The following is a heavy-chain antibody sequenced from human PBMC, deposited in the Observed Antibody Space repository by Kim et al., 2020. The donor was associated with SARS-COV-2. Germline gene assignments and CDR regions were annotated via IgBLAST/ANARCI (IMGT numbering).Heavy chain of an antibody. CDR2: IKGDGGVT. CDR3: VRDGPNGIPLDF. D-gene: IGHD2-8*01. J-gene: IGHJ4*02. V-gene: IGHV3-74*01. Sequence: GALRLSCAASGFTFNTYWMHWVRQAPGKGLVWVSCIKGDGGVTAYADSVKGRFTISRDNAKNTMYLQIDSLRVEDTAVYYCVRDGPNGIPLDFWGEGTLVTVS. CDR1: GFTFNTYW.